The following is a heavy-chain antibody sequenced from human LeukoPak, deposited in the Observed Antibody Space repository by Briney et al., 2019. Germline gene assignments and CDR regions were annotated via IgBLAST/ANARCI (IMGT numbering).Heavy chain of an antibody. Sequence: SQTLSLTCTVSGGSISSGGYYWSWIRQPPGKGLEWIGYIYYSGSTNYNPSLKSRVTISVDTSKNQFSLKLSSVTAADTAVYYCARVPSDRTGIYYGMDVWGQGTTVTVSS. CDR1: GGSISSGGYY. CDR2: IYYSGST. V-gene: IGHV4-61*08. D-gene: IGHD7-27*01. CDR3: ARVPSDRTGIYYGMDV. J-gene: IGHJ6*02.